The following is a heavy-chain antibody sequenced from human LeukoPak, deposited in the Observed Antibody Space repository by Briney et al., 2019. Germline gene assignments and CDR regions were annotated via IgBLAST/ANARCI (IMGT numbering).Heavy chain of an antibody. CDR1: GLTVSSNS. V-gene: IGHV3-66*03. CDR2: IYSDNT. J-gene: IGHJ4*02. CDR3: ARDQEWLLHLDY. D-gene: IGHD6-19*01. Sequence: PGGSLRLSCTVSGLTVSSNSMSWVRQAPGKGLEWVSFIYSDNTHYSDSVKGRFTISRDNSKNTLYLQMNSLRAEDTAVYYCARDQEWLLHLDYWGQGTLVTVSS.